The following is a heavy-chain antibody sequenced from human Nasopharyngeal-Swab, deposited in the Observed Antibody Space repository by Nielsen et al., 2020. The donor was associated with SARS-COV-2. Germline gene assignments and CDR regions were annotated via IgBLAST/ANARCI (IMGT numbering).Heavy chain of an antibody. CDR2: IKSKTDGGTT. Sequence: GGSLRLSCAASGFTFSNAWMSWVRKAPGKGLEWVGRIKSKTDGGTTDYAAPVKGRFTISRDDSKNTLYLQMNSLKTEDTAVYYCTTLDTVVVPAATRGWFDPWGQGTLVTVSS. D-gene: IGHD2-2*01. CDR3: TTLDTVVVPAATRGWFDP. V-gene: IGHV3-15*01. CDR1: GFTFSNAW. J-gene: IGHJ5*02.